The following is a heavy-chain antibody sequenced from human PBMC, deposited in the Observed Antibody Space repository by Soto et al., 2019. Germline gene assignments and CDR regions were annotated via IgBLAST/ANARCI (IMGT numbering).Heavy chain of an antibody. CDR1: GFRFSSYG. J-gene: IGHJ4*02. CDR3: AKAPPSVVSASFDY. CDR2: INSGVANT. D-gene: IGHD2-21*02. Sequence: LRLSCAATGFRFSSYGMNWVRQAPGKGLEWVSGINSGVANTYYADSVKGRFTISRDNSKNTLYLQMNSLRADDSAVYYCAKAPPSVVSASFDYWGLGTLVTVSS. V-gene: IGHV3-23*01.